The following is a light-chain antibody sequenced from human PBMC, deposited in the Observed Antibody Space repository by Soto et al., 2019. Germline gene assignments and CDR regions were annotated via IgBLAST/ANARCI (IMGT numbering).Light chain of an antibody. J-gene: IGKJ1*01. CDR2: GAS. CDR3: QQYNIWPPT. CDR1: QSVSSS. Sequence: EIVMTQSPATLSVSPGERASISCSASQSVSSSLAWYQQNPGQPPRLLISGASTRSTGIPARFSGSGSGTEFTLTISSLQSEDFAVYYCQQYNIWPPTFGQGTKVEIK. V-gene: IGKV3-15*01.